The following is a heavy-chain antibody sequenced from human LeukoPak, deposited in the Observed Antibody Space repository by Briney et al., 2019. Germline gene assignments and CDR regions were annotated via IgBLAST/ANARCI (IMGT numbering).Heavy chain of an antibody. J-gene: IGHJ3*02. V-gene: IGHV3-30-3*01. CDR1: GFTFSSYA. Sequence: GGSLRLSCAASGFTFSSYAMHWVRQAPGKGLEWVAVISYDGSNKYYADSVKGRFTISRDNSKNTLYLQMNSLRAEDTAVYYCAREPAAIGAFDIWGQGTMITVSS. CDR2: ISYDGSNK. D-gene: IGHD2-2*02. CDR3: AREPAAIGAFDI.